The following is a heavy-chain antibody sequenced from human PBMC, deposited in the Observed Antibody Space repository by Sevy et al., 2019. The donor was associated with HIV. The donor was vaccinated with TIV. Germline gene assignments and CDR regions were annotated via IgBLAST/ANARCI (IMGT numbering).Heavy chain of an antibody. CDR1: GFTFSSYA. CDR3: AKGHEQWLVLDAFDI. V-gene: IGHV3-23*01. Sequence: GGSLGLSCAASGFTFSSYAMSWVRQAPGKGLEWVSAISGSGGSTYYADSVKGRFTISRDNSKNTLYLQMNSLRAEDTAVYYCAKGHEQWLVLDAFDIWGQGTMVTISS. CDR2: ISGSGGST. D-gene: IGHD6-19*01. J-gene: IGHJ3*02.